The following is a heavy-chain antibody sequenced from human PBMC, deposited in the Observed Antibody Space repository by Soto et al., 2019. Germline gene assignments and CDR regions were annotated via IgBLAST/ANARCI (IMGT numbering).Heavy chain of an antibody. CDR2: TYCRSKWYN. D-gene: IGHD6-13*01. J-gene: IGHJ5*02. V-gene: IGHV6-1*01. Sequence: SQTLSLTCAISGDSVSSNSAAWNWIRQSPSRGLEWLGRTYCRSKWYNDYAVSVKSRITINPDTSKNQFSLQLNSVTPEDTAVYYCARDGPSPIRSSWYNWFDPWGQGTLVTRLL. CDR3: ARDGPSPIRSSWYNWFDP. CDR1: GDSVSSNSAA.